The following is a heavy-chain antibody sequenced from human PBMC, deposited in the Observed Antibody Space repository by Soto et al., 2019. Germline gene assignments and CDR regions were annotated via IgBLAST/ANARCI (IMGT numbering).Heavy chain of an antibody. CDR2: ISYDGSNK. Sequence: GGSLRLSCAASGFTFSSYAMHWVRQAPGKGLEWVAVISYDGSNKYYADSVKGRFTISRDNSKNTLYLQMNSLRAEDTAVYYCAGEIYSSSWYYFDYWGQGTLVTVSS. V-gene: IGHV3-30-3*01. D-gene: IGHD6-13*01. J-gene: IGHJ4*02. CDR3: AGEIYSSSWYYFDY. CDR1: GFTFSSYA.